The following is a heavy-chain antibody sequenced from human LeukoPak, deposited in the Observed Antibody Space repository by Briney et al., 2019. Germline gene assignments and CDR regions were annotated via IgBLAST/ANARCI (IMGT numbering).Heavy chain of an antibody. CDR1: GGSFSGYY. Sequence: SETLSLTCAVYGGSFSGYYWSWIRQLPGKGMEWIGEINHSGSTNYNPSLKSRVAISVDTSKNQFSLKLSSVTAADTAVYYCARGGSGYDSNPYFDYWGQGTLVTVSS. D-gene: IGHD5-12*01. CDR3: ARGGSGYDSNPYFDY. CDR2: INHSGST. J-gene: IGHJ4*02. V-gene: IGHV4-34*01.